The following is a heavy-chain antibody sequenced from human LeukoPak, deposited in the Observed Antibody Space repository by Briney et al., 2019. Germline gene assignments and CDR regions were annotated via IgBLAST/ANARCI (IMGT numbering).Heavy chain of an antibody. J-gene: IGHJ4*02. V-gene: IGHV3-23*01. D-gene: IGHD5-24*01. CDR3: DGADY. Sequence: GGSLRLSCAASGFTFSSYAMNWARQAPGKGLEWVSTISGTTGRTHYADSVRGRFTISRDNSKNKLYLQMNSLRAEDTAVYYCDGADYWGQGTLVSVSS. CDR2: ISGTTGRT. CDR1: GFTFSSYA.